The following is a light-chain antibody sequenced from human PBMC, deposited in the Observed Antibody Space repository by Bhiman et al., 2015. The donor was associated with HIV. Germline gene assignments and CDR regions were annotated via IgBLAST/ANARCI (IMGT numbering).Light chain of an antibody. V-gene: IGLV2-14*03. CDR3: SSLTSSLSYV. CDR2: DVS. Sequence: QSALTQPASVSGSPGQSITISCTGTSSDIAAYNYVSWYQQHPGKAPKLLIYDVSKRPSGVSNRFSGSKSGNTASLTISGLQAEDEADYYCSSLTSSLSYVFGIGTNVTVL. CDR1: SSDIAAYNY. J-gene: IGLJ1*01.